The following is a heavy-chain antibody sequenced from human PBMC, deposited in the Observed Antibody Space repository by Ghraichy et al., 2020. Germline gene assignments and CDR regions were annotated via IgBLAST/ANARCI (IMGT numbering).Heavy chain of an antibody. CDR3: ARGGGVPAAIRDALDI. J-gene: IGHJ3*02. V-gene: IGHV1-2*02. CDR1: GYTFTNYF. D-gene: IGHD2-2*02. CDR2: INSNSGGT. Sequence: ASVKVSCKTSGYTFTNYFMHWVRQASGQGLEWMGWINSNSGGTKYAQKFQGRVSMTRDTSLSTVYMEMSWLRSDDTAVYYCARGGGVPAAIRDALDIWGQGTTVTVSS.